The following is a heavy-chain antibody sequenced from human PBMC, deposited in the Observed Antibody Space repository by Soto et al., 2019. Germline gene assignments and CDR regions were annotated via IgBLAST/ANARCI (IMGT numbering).Heavy chain of an antibody. V-gene: IGHV4-34*01. D-gene: IGHD6-19*01. Sequence: SETLSLTCAVYGGSFGGYYWSWIRQPPGKGLEWIGEINHSGSTNYNPSLKSRVTISVDTSKNQFSLKLSSVTAADTAVYYCARGRGSGWMDYFDYWGQGTLVTVSS. CDR3: ARGRGSGWMDYFDY. J-gene: IGHJ4*02. CDR1: GGSFGGYY. CDR2: INHSGST.